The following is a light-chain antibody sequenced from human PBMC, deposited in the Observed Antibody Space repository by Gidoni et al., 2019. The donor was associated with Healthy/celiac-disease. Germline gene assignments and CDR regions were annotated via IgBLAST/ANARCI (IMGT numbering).Light chain of an antibody. Sequence: QSALTQPASVSGSPGQSITIPCTGTSSDVGGYNYVSWYQQHPGKAPKLMIYEVSNRPSGVPDRFSGSKSGNTASLTISGLQAEDEADYYCSSYTSSARVFGGGTKLTVL. CDR2: EVS. CDR3: SSYTSSARV. V-gene: IGLV2-14*01. CDR1: SSDVGGYNY. J-gene: IGLJ3*02.